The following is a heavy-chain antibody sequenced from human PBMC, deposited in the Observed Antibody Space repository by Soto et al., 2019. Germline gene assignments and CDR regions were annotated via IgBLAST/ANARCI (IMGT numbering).Heavy chain of an antibody. Sequence: GGSLRLSCAASGFTLSSYAIHWVRQAPGKGLEWVTVISKGGSNLYFADSVKGRFTISRDNSKNTLYLQMNSLRSEDTAVYYCAREVEYTSAFGISSSFDYWGQGTLVTVSS. CDR2: ISKGGSNL. V-gene: IGHV3-30-3*01. J-gene: IGHJ4*02. CDR3: AREVEYTSAFGISSSFDY. D-gene: IGHD6-19*01. CDR1: GFTLSSYA.